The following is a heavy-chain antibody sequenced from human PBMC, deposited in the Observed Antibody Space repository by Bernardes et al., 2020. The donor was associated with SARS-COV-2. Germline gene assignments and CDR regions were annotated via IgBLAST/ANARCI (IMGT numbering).Heavy chain of an antibody. Sequence: GGSLRLSCAAPGFTFSNYWMHWVRQTPGQGLVWVSRINTDGSTTTHADSVKGRFTISRDNAKNTLYLQINSLRVDDTAVYYCARGPLSSSGYYVGDYWGQGTLVTVSS. CDR1: GFTFSNYW. CDR2: INTDGSTT. CDR3: ARGPLSSSGYYVGDY. D-gene: IGHD6-19*01. V-gene: IGHV3-74*01. J-gene: IGHJ4*02.